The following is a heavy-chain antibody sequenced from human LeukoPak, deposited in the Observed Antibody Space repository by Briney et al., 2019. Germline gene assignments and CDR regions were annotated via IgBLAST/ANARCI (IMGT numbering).Heavy chain of an antibody. Sequence: GGSVRLSRAASRFIHSRYCMSWARQARAKGLEGVANIQQDGSEKNYADSLKHRFNNHRHNAKNCLHLQEQTQRAEDTALFHCAKDPGPSRVRIYDYWGQGTLGTGSS. CDR3: AKDPGPSRVRIYDY. D-gene: IGHD3-10*01. V-gene: IGHV3-7*01. CDR1: RFIHSRYC. CDR2: IQQDGSEK. J-gene: IGHJ4*02.